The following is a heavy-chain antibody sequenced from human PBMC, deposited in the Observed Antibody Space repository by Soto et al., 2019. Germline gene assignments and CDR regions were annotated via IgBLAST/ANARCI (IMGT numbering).Heavy chain of an antibody. Sequence: PSETLSLTCTVSGGSISSYYWSWIRQPPGKGLEWIGYIYYSGSTNYNPSLKSRVTISVDTSKNQFSLKLSSVTAADTAVYYCARDLFGSSWDMGWFDPWGQGTLVTVSS. J-gene: IGHJ5*02. CDR1: GGSISSYY. CDR3: ARDLFGSSWDMGWFDP. CDR2: IYYSGST. D-gene: IGHD6-13*01. V-gene: IGHV4-59*01.